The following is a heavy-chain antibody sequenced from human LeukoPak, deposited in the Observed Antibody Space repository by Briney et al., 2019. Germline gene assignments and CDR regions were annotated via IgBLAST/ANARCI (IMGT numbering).Heavy chain of an antibody. Sequence: PGGSLRLSCAASGFTASSDYMSWVRQAPGKGLEWVSVIYSGGSTYYADSVKGRFTISRDNSKNTLYLQMNSLRAEDTAAYYCAGPYDYVWGSYPPLGYWGQGTLVTVSS. D-gene: IGHD3-16*02. J-gene: IGHJ4*02. CDR1: GFTASSDY. V-gene: IGHV3-66*01. CDR2: IYSGGST. CDR3: AGPYDYVWGSYPPLGY.